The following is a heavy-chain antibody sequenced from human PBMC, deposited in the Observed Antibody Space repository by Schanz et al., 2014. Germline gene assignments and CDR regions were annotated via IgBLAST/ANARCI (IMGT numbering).Heavy chain of an antibody. Sequence: VQLVESGGGVVQPGRSLRLSCAGSGFSFSGFGMHWVRQAPGKGLEWVSGINWNGGSTGYADSVKGRFTISRDNAKNSLYLQMNSLRAEDTALYYCARDSGSSSWYPSDYWGQGTLVTVSS. J-gene: IGHJ4*02. CDR2: INWNGGST. CDR1: GFSFSGFG. D-gene: IGHD6-13*01. CDR3: ARDSGSSSWYPSDY. V-gene: IGHV3-20*04.